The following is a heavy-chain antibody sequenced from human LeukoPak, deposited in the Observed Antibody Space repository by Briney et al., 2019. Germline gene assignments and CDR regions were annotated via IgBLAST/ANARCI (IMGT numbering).Heavy chain of an antibody. CDR3: ASSPSGYWWNFDC. CDR1: GGSISSNNYY. Sequence: WETLSLTCTVSGGSISSNNYYWGWIRQPPGKGLEWIGSIYYSGSTYNNPSLKSRVTISVDTTKNQFSLKLTSVTAADTAVYYCASSPSGYWWNFDCWGQGTLVTVSS. J-gene: IGHJ4*02. D-gene: IGHD3-22*01. CDR2: IYYSGST. V-gene: IGHV4-39*01.